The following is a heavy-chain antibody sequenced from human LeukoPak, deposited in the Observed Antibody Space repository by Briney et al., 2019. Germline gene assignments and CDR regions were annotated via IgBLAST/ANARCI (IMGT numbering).Heavy chain of an antibody. CDR3: ARDASSSSY. Sequence: SETLSLTCTVSGGSISSGGYYWSWIRQPPGKGLEWIGYIYHSGSTYYNPSLKSRVTISVDRSKNQFSLKLSSVTAADTAVYYWARDASSSSYWGQGTLVTVSS. CDR1: GGSISSGGYY. D-gene: IGHD6-6*01. J-gene: IGHJ4*02. CDR2: IYHSGST. V-gene: IGHV4-30-2*01.